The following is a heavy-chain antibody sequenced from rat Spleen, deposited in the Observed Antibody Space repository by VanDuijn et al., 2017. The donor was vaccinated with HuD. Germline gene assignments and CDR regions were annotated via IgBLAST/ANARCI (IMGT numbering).Heavy chain of an antibody. V-gene: IGHV5S13*01. CDR3: VRQDTSGYSNWFAY. CDR1: GFTFRNYV. J-gene: IGHJ3*01. Sequence: EVQLVESGGGLVQPGRSLKLSCTGSGFTFRNYVMAWVRQAPTKGLEWVASISSGGGNTFYRDSVKGRFTISRDNARNTLYLQLDSLRSEDTATYYCVRQDTSGYSNWFAYWGQGTLVTVSS. CDR2: ISSGGGNT. D-gene: IGHD4-3*01.